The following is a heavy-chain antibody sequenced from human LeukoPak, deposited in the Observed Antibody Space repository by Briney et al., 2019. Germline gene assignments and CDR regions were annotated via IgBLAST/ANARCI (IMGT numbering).Heavy chain of an antibody. V-gene: IGHV1-69*01. J-gene: IGHJ4*02. Sequence: SVKVSCKASGGTFSSYAISWVRQAPGQGLEWMGGIIPIFGTANYAQKFQGRVTITADESTSTAYMELSSLRSEDTAVYYCARAGDIVAPGGYWGQGTLVTVSS. D-gene: IGHD5-12*01. CDR3: ARAGDIVAPGGY. CDR1: GGTFSSYA. CDR2: IIPIFGTA.